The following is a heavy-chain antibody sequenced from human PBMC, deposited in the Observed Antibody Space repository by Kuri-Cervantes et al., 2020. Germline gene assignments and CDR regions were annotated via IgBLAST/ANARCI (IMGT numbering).Heavy chain of an antibody. CDR1: GYTFNGYY. CDR2: ISAYNGNT. J-gene: IGHJ4*02. Sequence: ASVKVSCKASGYTFNGYYMHWVRQAPGQGLEWMGWISAYNGNTNYAQKLQGRVTMTTDTSTSTAYMELRSLRSDDTAVYYCARTRDSGYDSPLFDYWGQGTLVTVSS. V-gene: IGHV1-18*04. D-gene: IGHD5-12*01. CDR3: ARTRDSGYDSPLFDY.